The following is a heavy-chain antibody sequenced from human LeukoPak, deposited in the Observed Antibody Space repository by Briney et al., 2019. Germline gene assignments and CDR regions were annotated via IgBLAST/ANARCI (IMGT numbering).Heavy chain of an antibody. D-gene: IGHD3-10*01. CDR2: IRQDGNEN. CDR1: GTNFSNYW. CDR3: ARDGYRIWFGELGAFDI. J-gene: IGHJ3*02. V-gene: IGHV3-7*03. Sequence: GGSLRLSCATSGTNFSNYWMSWVRQAPGKGLEWVANIRQDGNENYYVDPLKGRFTISRDNAKNSLYLQMNSLRAEDTAVYYCARDGYRIWFGELGAFDIWGQGTMVTVSS.